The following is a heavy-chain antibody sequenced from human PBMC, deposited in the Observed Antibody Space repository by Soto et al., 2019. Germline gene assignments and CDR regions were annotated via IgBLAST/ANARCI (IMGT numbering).Heavy chain of an antibody. D-gene: IGHD2-15*01. CDR3: ARSQKWSDAFDI. Sequence: GGSLRLSCAASGFTFTNFAMSWVRQAPGKGLEWVSVIYSGGSTYYADSVKGRFTISRHNSKNTLYLQMNSLRAEDTAVYYCARSQKWSDAFDIWGQGTMVTVSS. CDR1: GFTFTNFA. J-gene: IGHJ3*02. CDR2: IYSGGST. V-gene: IGHV3-53*04.